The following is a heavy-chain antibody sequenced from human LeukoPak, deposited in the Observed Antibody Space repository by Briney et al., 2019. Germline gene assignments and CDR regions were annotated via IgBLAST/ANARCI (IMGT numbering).Heavy chain of an antibody. Sequence: PGGSLRLSCAASGFTFSNYGMHWVRQAPGKGLEWVAFIRCDGSNKYYADSVKGRFTISRDNSKNTLYLQMNSLRAEDTAVYYCAKGGSGWYIAALDDDAFDIWGQGTMVTVSS. J-gene: IGHJ3*02. CDR3: AKGGSGWYIAALDDDAFDI. V-gene: IGHV3-30*02. CDR1: GFTFSNYG. CDR2: IRCDGSNK. D-gene: IGHD6-6*01.